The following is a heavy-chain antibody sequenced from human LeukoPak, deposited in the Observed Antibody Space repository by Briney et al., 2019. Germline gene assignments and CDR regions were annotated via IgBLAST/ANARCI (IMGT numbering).Heavy chain of an antibody. D-gene: IGHD1-26*01. J-gene: IGHJ4*02. CDR3: AGGYGSYSPDY. CDR2: ISSSGDTR. V-gene: IGHV3-48*03. Sequence: GGSLRLSXAASGFTFSTFEMSSVRQAPGKGLEWLSYISSSGDTRFYADSVKGRFTISRDNAKNSLFLQMNSLRVEDTTLYFCAGGYGSYSPDYWGQGTRVTVS. CDR1: GFTFSTFE.